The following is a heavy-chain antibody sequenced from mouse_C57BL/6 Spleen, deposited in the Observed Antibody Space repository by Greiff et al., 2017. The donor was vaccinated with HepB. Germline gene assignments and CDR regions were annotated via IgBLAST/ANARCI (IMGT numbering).Heavy chain of an antibody. CDR2: IDPSDSET. CDR1: GYTFTSYW. CDR3: ARELTGYAMDY. D-gene: IGHD4-1*01. Sequence: QVQLQQPGAELVRPGSSVKLSCKASGYTFTSYWMHWVKQRPIQGLEWIGNIDPSDSETHYNQKFKDKATLTVDKSSSTAYMQLSSLTSEDSAVYYCARELTGYAMDYWGQGTSVTVSS. J-gene: IGHJ4*01. V-gene: IGHV1-52*01.